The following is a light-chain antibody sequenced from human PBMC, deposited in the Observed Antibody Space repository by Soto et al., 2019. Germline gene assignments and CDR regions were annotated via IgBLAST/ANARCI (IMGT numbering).Light chain of an antibody. CDR1: QSVSSSY. Sequence: EIVLTQSPGTLSLSPGERATLSCRASQSVSSSYLAWYQQKPGQAPRLLIYGASSRATGIPDRFSGSGSGTDFTLTIITLDPEDSAVYYCQQYGSSPPATFGGGTKVEIK. CDR2: GAS. V-gene: IGKV3-20*01. CDR3: QQYGSSPPAT. J-gene: IGKJ4*01.